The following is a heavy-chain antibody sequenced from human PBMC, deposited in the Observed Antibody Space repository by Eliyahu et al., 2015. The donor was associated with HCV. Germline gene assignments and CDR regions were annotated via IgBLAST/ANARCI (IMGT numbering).Heavy chain of an antibody. V-gene: IGHV1-18*01. CDR1: GYTFTSYG. D-gene: IGHD5-12*01. J-gene: IGHJ6*02. CDR2: ISAYNGNT. CDR3: ARDLVATITEPGYYYGMDV. Sequence: QVELVQSGAEVKKPGASVKVSCXASGYTFTSYGISWVRQAPGQGLEWMGWISAYNGNTNYAQKLQGRVTMTTDTSTSTAYMELRSLRSDDTAVYYCARDLVATITEPGYYYGMDVWGQGTTVTVSS.